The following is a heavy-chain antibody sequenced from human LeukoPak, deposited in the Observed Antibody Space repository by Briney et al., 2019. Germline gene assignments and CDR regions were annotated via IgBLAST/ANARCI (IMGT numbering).Heavy chain of an antibody. J-gene: IGHJ4*02. CDR3: ARDARGWWFGESTLYYFDY. CDR2: IKQDGSEK. CDR1: GFTFSSYW. Sequence: GGSLRHSCAASGFTFSSYWMSWVRQAPGKGLEWVANIKQDGSEKYYVDSVKGRFTISRDNAKNSLYLQMNSLRAEDTAVYYCARDARGWWFGESTLYYFDYWGQGTLVTVSS. D-gene: IGHD3-10*01. V-gene: IGHV3-7*01.